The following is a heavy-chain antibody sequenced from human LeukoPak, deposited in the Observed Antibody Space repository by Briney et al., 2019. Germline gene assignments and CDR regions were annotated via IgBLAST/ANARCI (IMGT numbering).Heavy chain of an antibody. J-gene: IGHJ4*02. CDR3: ARELYSSHFDY. Sequence: GGSLRLSCAASGFTFSSYAMHWVRQAPGKGLEWVAVISYDGSNKYYADSVKGRFTISRDNSKNTLYLQMNSLRAEDTAVYYCARELYSSHFDYWGQGTLVTVSS. CDR2: ISYDGSNK. CDR1: GFTFSSYA. V-gene: IGHV3-30-3*01. D-gene: IGHD6-13*01.